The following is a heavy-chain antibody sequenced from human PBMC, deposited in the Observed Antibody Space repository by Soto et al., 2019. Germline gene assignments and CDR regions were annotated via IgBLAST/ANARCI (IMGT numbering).Heavy chain of an antibody. D-gene: IGHD6-6*01. CDR3: ARGSSIAGLYDRMDV. Sequence: QVQLQESGPGLVKPSQTLSLTCTVSGGSISSGGYYWTWIRQHPGKGLEWIGYNYYSGITYYNPSLKGRVTISLATSKNQFSLKLSSVTAADTAVYYCARGSSIAGLYDRMDVWGQGTTVTVSS. CDR2: NYYSGIT. J-gene: IGHJ6*02. V-gene: IGHV4-31*03. CDR1: GGSISSGGYY.